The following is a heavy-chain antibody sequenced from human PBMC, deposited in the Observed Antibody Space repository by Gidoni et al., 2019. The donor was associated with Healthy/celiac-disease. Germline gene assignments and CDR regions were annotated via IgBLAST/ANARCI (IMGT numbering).Heavy chain of an antibody. CDR1: GGSVSSGSYY. V-gene: IGHV4-61*01. Sequence: QVPLQESGPGLVKPSETLSLTCTVSGGSVSSGSYYWSWIRQPPGKGLEWIGYIYYSGSTNYNPSLKSRVTISVDTSKNQFSLKLSSVTAADTAVYYCARGPVGYWGQGTLVTVSS. J-gene: IGHJ4*02. D-gene: IGHD3-16*01. CDR3: ARGPVGY. CDR2: IYYSGST.